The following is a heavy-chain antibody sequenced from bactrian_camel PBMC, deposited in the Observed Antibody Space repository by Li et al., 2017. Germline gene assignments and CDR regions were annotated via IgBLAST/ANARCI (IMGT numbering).Heavy chain of an antibody. J-gene: IGHJ6*01. D-gene: IGHD3*01. CDR3: AADPLVTAIRALGVNRPPIGF. Sequence: HVQLVESGGGSVQAGGSLRLSCGASGSIYGDACVGWLRQAPGKEREGVAAIDSDGIASYADSVKGRFTVSGDNANNTVNLMMNSLKPEDTAMYYCAADPLVTAIRALGVNRPPIGFWGQGTQVTVS. CDR2: IDSDGIA. V-gene: IGHV3S53*01. CDR1: GSIYGDAC.